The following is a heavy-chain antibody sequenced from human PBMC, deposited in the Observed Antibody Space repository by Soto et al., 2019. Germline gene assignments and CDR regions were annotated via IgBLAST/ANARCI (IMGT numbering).Heavy chain of an antibody. D-gene: IGHD2-2*01. CDR1: GFSFSGPA. J-gene: IGHJ6*02. Sequence: GGSLRLSCAASGFSFSGPAMHWVRQASGKGLEWVGRIRSKPNSYATSYAASVKGRFTISRDDSKNTAYLQMNSLKTEDTAVYYCTRTTAQFQLLSPPVWGQGTTVTVSS. CDR3: TRTTAQFQLLSPPV. CDR2: IRSKPNSYAT. V-gene: IGHV3-73*01.